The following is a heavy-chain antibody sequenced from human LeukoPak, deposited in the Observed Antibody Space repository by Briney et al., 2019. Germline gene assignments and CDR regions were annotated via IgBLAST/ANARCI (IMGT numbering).Heavy chain of an antibody. V-gene: IGHV3-30*18. J-gene: IGHJ4*02. D-gene: IGHD5-18*01. Sequence: GRSLRLSCAVSGFTFSSYGMHWVRQAPGKGLEWVVGLSNDGGNKYYADSVKGRFTIFRDNSKNTLYLHMNSLRVEDAAVYYCAKDLYDSYGSRYDYWGQGTLVTVSS. CDR3: AKDLYDSYGSRYDY. CDR1: GFTFSSYG. CDR2: LSNDGGNK.